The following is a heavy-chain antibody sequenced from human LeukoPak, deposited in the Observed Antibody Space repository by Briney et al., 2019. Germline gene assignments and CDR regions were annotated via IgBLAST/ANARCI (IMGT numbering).Heavy chain of an antibody. CDR3: ARGPEGHCSGSSCYYGMDV. V-gene: IGHV4-59*01. CDR2: IYYSGST. D-gene: IGHD2-15*01. J-gene: IGHJ6*04. Sequence: SETLSLTCTVSGGSISSYYWSWIRQPPGKGLEWIGYIYYSGSTNYNPSLKSRVTISVDTSKNQFSLRLSSVTAADTAVYYWARGPEGHCSGSSCYYGMDVWGKGTTVTVSS. CDR1: GGSISSYY.